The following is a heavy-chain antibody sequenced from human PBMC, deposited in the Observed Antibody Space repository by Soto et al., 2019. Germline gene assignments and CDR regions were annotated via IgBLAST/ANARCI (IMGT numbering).Heavy chain of an antibody. CDR2: ISYDGSNK. Sequence: PGGSLRLSCAASGFTFSSYGMHWVRQAPGKGLEWVAVISYDGSNKYYADSVKSRFTISRDNSKNTLYLQMNSLRAEDTAVYYCARVCPDYYGMDVWGQGTTVTV. CDR3: ARVCPDYYGMDV. CDR1: GFTFSSYG. D-gene: IGHD3-10*02. J-gene: IGHJ6*02. V-gene: IGHV3-30*03.